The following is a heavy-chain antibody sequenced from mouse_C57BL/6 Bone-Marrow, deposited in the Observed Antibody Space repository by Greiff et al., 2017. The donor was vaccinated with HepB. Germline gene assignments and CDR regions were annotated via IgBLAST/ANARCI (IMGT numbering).Heavy chain of an antibody. CDR3: ARAPYGNYPYYYAMDY. V-gene: IGHV1-4*01. J-gene: IGHJ4*01. D-gene: IGHD2-1*01. CDR2: INPSSGYT. Sequence: VQLQQSGAELARPGASVKMSCKASGYTFTSYTMHWVKQRPGQGLEWIGYINPSSGYTKYNQKFKDKATLTADKSSSTAYMQLSSLTSEDSAVYYCARAPYGNYPYYYAMDYWGQGTSVTVSS. CDR1: GYTFTSYT.